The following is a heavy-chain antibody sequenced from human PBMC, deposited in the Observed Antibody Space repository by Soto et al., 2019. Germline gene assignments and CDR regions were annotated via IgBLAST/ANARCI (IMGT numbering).Heavy chain of an antibody. CDR1: GGTFTSHA. D-gene: IGHD3-16*01. CDR3: AGEVTLNFYDNTYYYYARDG. CDR2: IITFFKGT. V-gene: IGHV1-69*01. J-gene: IGHJ6*02. Sequence: QVQLVQSGAEVKIPEYSAQVSCKASGGTFTSHAISWVRQAPGQGLEWMGVIITFFKGTNYAQKFQGRVTITADDSMTTVYMDLYDLASEDTSAYYCAGEVTLNFYDNTYYYYARDGWFQGTTVTVSS.